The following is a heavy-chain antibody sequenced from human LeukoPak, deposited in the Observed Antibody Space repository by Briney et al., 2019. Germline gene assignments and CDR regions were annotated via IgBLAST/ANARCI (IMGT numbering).Heavy chain of an antibody. CDR3: AGRYDSSGYPLH. Sequence: GGSLRLSCAASGFTFSSYGMHWVRQAPGKGLEWVAFIRYDGSNKYYADSIKGRFTISRDNSKNTLYLQMNSLRAEDTAVYYCAGRYDSSGYPLHWGQGTPVTVSS. CDR2: IRYDGSNK. V-gene: IGHV3-30*02. J-gene: IGHJ4*02. CDR1: GFTFSSYG. D-gene: IGHD3-22*01.